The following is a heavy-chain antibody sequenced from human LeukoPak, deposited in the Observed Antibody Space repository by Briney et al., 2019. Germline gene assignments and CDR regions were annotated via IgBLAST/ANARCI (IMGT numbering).Heavy chain of an antibody. D-gene: IGHD6-19*01. V-gene: IGHV3-23*01. CDR2: ISGSGGST. CDR3: AKYVAVAAQGGYFDY. J-gene: IGHJ4*02. Sequence: PGGSLRLSCAASGFTFSSYAMSWVRQAPEKGLEWVSAISGSGGSTYYADSVKGRFTISRDNSKNTLYLQMNSLRAEDTAVYYCAKYVAVAAQGGYFDYWGQGTLVTVSS. CDR1: GFTFSSYA.